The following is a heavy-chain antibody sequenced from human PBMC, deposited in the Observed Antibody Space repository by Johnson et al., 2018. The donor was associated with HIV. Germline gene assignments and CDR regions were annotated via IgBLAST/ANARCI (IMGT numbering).Heavy chain of an antibody. V-gene: IGHV3-20*04. J-gene: IGHJ3*01. Sequence: VQLVESGGGVVRPGGSLRLSCAASGFTFDDYGMSWVRQAPGKGLEWVSGINWNGGSTDYADSVKGRFTISRDNAKNSLFLQMNSLRAEDTAVYYCARSRHGGIQPSDAFDVWGQGTMVTVSS. CDR2: INWNGGST. D-gene: IGHD3-16*01. CDR3: ARSRHGGIQPSDAFDV. CDR1: GFTFDDYG.